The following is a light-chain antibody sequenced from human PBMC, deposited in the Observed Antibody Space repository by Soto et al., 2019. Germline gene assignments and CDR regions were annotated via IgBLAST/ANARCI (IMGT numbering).Light chain of an antibody. CDR2: DVS. J-gene: IGLJ1*01. CDR3: CSNAGSREV. Sequence: QSALTQPPSVSGSPGQSVTISCTGTSSDVGGYNYVSWYQQHPGKAPKVMIYDVSKRPSGVPDRFSGSKSGNTASLTISGLQAEDEADYYCCSNAGSREVFGTGTKVTVL. CDR1: SSDVGGYNY. V-gene: IGLV2-11*01.